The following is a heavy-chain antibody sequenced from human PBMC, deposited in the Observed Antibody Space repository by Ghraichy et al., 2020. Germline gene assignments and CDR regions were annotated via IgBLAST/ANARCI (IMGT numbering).Heavy chain of an antibody. Sequence: ASVKVSCKASGYTFTGYYMHWVRQASGQGLEWMGWINPNSGDTNYAQKFQGRVTMTRDTSISTAYMELSRLRSDDTAVYYCARGGYSYGYGVYGMDVWGQGTTVTVSS. CDR2: INPNSGDT. J-gene: IGHJ6*02. V-gene: IGHV1-2*02. CDR1: GYTFTGYY. D-gene: IGHD5-18*01. CDR3: ARGGYSYGYGVYGMDV.